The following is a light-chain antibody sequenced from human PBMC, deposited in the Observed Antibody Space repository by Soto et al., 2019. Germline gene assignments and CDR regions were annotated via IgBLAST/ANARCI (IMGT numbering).Light chain of an antibody. CDR2: AAT. V-gene: IGKV1-12*01. J-gene: IGKJ3*01. CDR1: QDVRTW. Sequence: IQMTQSPSSVSASVGDRVTITCRASQDVRTWLDWYQQKPGKAPKVLIHAATILQSGVPARFSGSGAGTDFTLTISSLQPDDFATYYCQQVDNFPLTFGRGTKVDIK. CDR3: QQVDNFPLT.